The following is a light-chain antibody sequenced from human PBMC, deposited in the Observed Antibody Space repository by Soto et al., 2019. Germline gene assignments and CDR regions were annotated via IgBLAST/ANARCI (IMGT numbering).Light chain of an antibody. V-gene: IGLV2-14*01. CDR1: SSDIGGYNY. J-gene: IGLJ3*02. CDR3: TSYASSILWV. CDR2: EVT. Sequence: QSVLTQPASVSGSPGQSITISCTGTSSDIGGYNYVSWYQQHPGKAPKLIIYEVTNRPSGVSSRFSGSKSGNTASLTISGLQAEDEADYFCTSYASSILWVFGGGTKLTVL.